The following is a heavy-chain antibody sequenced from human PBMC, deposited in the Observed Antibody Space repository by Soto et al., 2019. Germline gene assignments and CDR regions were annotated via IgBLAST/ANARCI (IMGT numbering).Heavy chain of an antibody. CDR2: IKSKTDGGTT. CDR3: TTGITMVRGSDYYYYMDV. Sequence: GGSLRLSCAASGFTFSNAWMSWVRQAPGKGLEWVGCIKSKTDGGTTDYAAPVKGRFTISRDDSKNTLYLQMNSLKTEDTAVYYCTTGITMVRGSDYYYYMDVWGKGTTVTVSS. V-gene: IGHV3-15*01. J-gene: IGHJ6*03. D-gene: IGHD3-10*01. CDR1: GFTFSNAW.